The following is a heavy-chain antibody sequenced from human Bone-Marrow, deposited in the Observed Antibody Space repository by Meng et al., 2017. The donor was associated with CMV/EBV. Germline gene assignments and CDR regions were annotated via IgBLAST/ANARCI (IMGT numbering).Heavy chain of an antibody. Sequence: GESLKISCAASGFTFSSYAMSWVRQAPGKGLEWVSAISGSGGSTYYADSVKGRFTISRDNSKNTLYLQMNSLRAEDTAVYYCAKRGAARVMSRKDYFDYWGQGTLVTVYS. CDR3: AKRGAARVMSRKDYFDY. J-gene: IGHJ4*02. D-gene: IGHD6-6*01. V-gene: IGHV3-23*01. CDR2: ISGSGGST. CDR1: GFTFSSYA.